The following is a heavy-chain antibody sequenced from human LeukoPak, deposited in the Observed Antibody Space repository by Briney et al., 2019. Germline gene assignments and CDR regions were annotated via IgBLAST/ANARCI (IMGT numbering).Heavy chain of an antibody. CDR2: MNPNSGNT. CDR1: GYTFTSYD. D-gene: IGHD2-15*01. CDR3: ARAEIYCSGGSCYSASQYFQH. Sequence: ASVKVSCKASGYTFTSYDINWVRQATGQGLEWMGWMNPNSGNTGYAQKFQGRVTMSRNTSISTAYMELSSLRSEDTAVYYCARAEIYCSGGSCYSASQYFQHWGQGTLVTVSS. J-gene: IGHJ1*01. V-gene: IGHV1-8*01.